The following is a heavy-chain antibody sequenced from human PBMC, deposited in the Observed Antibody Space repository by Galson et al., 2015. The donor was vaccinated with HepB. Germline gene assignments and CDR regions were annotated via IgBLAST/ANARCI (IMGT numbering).Heavy chain of an antibody. J-gene: IGHJ4*02. CDR1: GYTFSGYD. CDR2: MNPRSDYT. CDR3: VRGLDPDY. Sequence: SVKVSCKASGYTFSGYDMMWVRQATGQGLEWMGWMNPRSDYTGNAEKFQGRVIMTGDSSISTAYMELTSLTLEDTGVYYCVRGLDPDYWGQGTLVTVSS. V-gene: IGHV1-8*01.